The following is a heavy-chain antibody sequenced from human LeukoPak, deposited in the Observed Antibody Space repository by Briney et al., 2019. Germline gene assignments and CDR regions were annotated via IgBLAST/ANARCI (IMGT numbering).Heavy chain of an antibody. Sequence: PGGSLRLSCAASGFTFSTYSMNWIRQPPGKGLEWIGSIYYSGSTYYNPFLKSRVTISVDTSKNQFSLKLSSVTAADTAVYYCARASDLREQWLVYSTWGQGTLVTVSS. J-gene: IGHJ4*02. CDR1: GFTFSTYS. D-gene: IGHD6-19*01. CDR3: ARASDLREQWLVYST. CDR2: IYYSGST. V-gene: IGHV4-39*07.